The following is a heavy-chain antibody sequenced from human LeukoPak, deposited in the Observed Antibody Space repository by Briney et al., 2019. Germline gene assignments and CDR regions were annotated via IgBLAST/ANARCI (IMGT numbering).Heavy chain of an antibody. Sequence: PSETLSLTCAVYGGSFSGYYWSWIRQPPGKELEWIGEINHSGSANYNPSLKSRVTISVDTSKNQFSLKLSSVTAADTAVYYCAREDSPFDYWGQGTLVTVSS. J-gene: IGHJ4*02. CDR1: GGSFSGYY. V-gene: IGHV4-34*01. CDR2: INHSGSA. CDR3: AREDSPFDY. D-gene: IGHD4-11*01.